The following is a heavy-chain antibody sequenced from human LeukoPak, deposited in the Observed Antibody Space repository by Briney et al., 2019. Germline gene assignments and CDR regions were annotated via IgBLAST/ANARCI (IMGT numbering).Heavy chain of an antibody. CDR3: ARVGYGSGSWGWFDP. D-gene: IGHD3-10*01. V-gene: IGHV4-59*01. CDR1: GGSISGFF. CDR2: IYYSGAT. Sequence: SETLSLSCTVSGGSISGFFWTWIRQSPGKGLEYIGYIYYSGATDYNPTLKSRVSMSVDTSKNQFFLNLTSVTAADTAIYYCARVGYGSGSWGWFDPWGQGTLVTVSS. J-gene: IGHJ5*02.